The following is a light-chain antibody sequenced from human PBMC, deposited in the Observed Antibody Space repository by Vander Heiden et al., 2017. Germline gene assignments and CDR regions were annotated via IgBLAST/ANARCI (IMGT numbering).Light chain of an antibody. CDR2: YDD. J-gene: IGLJ3*02. Sequence: SVLTPPPSVSEAPRQRVTMPCSGSSSNIGTNAVNGDTTPPAKASKPLIFYDDLPPSVVSDRFSGTKSGTSASMSISGLQSDEEADYYCAACDDSLNCWVFGGGTKLTVL. V-gene: IGLV1-36*01. CDR1: SSNIGTNA. CDR3: AACDDSLNCWV.